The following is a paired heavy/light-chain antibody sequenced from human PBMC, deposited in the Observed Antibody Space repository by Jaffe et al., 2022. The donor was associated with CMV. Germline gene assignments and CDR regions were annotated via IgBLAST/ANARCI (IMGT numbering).Light chain of an antibody. CDR3: SSYTTSNTWV. Sequence: QSALTQPASVSGSPGQSITISCTGTTSDVGVYNYVSWYQQPPGKAPKLVIYDVSNRPSGVSNRFSGSKSGNTASLTISGLQAEDEADYYCSSYTTSNTWVFGGGTKLTVL. V-gene: IGLV2-14*03. CDR1: TSDVGVYNY. J-gene: IGLJ3*02. CDR2: DVS.
Heavy chain of an antibody. CDR3: AKDRSGGFPFLFYGMDV. CDR1: GYTLTTYY. CDR2: VNPNGGST. J-gene: IGHJ6*02. Sequence: QVQLVQSGAEVKKPGASVKVSCQAYGYTLTTYYIHWVRQAPGQGLEWMGIVNPNGGSTSYAQKLQGRITMTRDTSASTVYMELSSLRSEDTAVYYCAKDRSGGFPFLFYGMDVWGQGTTVTVSS. D-gene: IGHD3-10*01. V-gene: IGHV1-46*04.